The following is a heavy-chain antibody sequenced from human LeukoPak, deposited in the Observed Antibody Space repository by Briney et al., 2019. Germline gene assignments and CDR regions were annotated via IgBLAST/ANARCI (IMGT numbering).Heavy chain of an antibody. V-gene: IGHV1-46*01. CDR2: INPSGSTT. Sequence: ASVKVSCKASGYTFTSYFMHWVRQAPGQGLEWLGMINPSGSTTTYAQKFQGRVTMTRDTSTSTVYMELSSLRSEDTAVYYCARVDDSSGYYLGPLDYWGQGTLVTVSS. J-gene: IGHJ4*02. CDR3: ARVDDSSGYYLGPLDY. CDR1: GYTFTSYF. D-gene: IGHD3-22*01.